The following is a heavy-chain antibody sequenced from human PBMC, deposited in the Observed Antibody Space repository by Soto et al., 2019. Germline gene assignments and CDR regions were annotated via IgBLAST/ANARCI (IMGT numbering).Heavy chain of an antibody. V-gene: IGHV3-30-3*01. CDR1: GFTFSSYA. D-gene: IGHD6-19*01. CDR3: SRESSSGWYWFYP. CDR2: ISYDGSNK. Sequence: PGGSLRLSCAASGFTFSSYAMHWVRQAPGKGLEWVAVISYDGSNKYYADSVKGRFTISRDNSKNTLYLQMNSLRAEDTAVYYFSRESSSGWYWFYPWGKGTLVTVSS. J-gene: IGHJ5*02.